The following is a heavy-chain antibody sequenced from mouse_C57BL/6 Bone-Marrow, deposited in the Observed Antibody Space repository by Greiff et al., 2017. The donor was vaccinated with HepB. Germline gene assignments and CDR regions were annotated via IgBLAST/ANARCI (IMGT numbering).Heavy chain of an antibody. Sequence: EVQLQQSGAELVRPGASVKLSCTASGFNIKDDYMHWVKQRSEQGLEWIGWIDPENGDTESASKFQGKATITADKSSNTAYLQLSNLTSEDTAVYYCTPDSSGPLFDYWGQGTTLTVSS. CDR3: TPDSSGPLFDY. CDR1: GFNIKDDY. D-gene: IGHD3-2*02. J-gene: IGHJ2*01. V-gene: IGHV14-4*01. CDR2: IDPENGDT.